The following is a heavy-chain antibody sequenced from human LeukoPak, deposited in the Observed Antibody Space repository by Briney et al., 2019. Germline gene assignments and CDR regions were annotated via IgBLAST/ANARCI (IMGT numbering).Heavy chain of an antibody. CDR1: GFTFSSYW. CDR2: INSDGSST. CDR3: ARAPGYYGMDV. J-gene: IGHJ6*02. V-gene: IGHV3-74*01. Sequence: PGGSLRLSCAASGFTFSSYWMHWVRQAPGKGLVWVSRINSDGSSTSYADSVKGRFTISRDNAKNTLYLQVNSLRAEDTAVYYCARAPGYYGMDVWGQGTTVTVSS.